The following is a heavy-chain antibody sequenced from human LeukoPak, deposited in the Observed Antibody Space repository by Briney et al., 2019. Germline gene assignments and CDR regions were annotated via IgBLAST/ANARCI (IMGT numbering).Heavy chain of an antibody. CDR2: IYSSGST. Sequence: SETLSLTCTVSGGSISSYYWSWIRQPAGKGLEWIVRIYSSGSTNYNPSLKSRVTMSVDTSKNQFSLKLSSVTAADTAVYYCARVGSRENWFDPWGQGTLVTVSS. D-gene: IGHD2-15*01. CDR3: ARVGSRENWFDP. V-gene: IGHV4-4*07. J-gene: IGHJ5*02. CDR1: GGSISSYY.